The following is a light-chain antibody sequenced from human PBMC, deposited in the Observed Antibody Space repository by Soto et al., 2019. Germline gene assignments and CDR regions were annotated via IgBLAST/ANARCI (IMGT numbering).Light chain of an antibody. J-gene: IGKJ4*01. CDR2: DAS. Sequence: IQLTQSPSSLSASVGDRVTITCRASQGISSALAWYQQKPGKAPKLLIYDASSLESGVPSRFSGSGSGTDFTLTISSLQPEDFSNDSAPPFNNYLPTFGGVPNV. CDR3: PPFNNYLPT. V-gene: IGKV1D-13*01. CDR1: QGISSA.